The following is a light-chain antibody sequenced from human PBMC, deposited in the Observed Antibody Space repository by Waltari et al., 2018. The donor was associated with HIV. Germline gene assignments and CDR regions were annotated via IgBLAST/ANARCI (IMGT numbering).Light chain of an antibody. V-gene: IGKV1-39*01. CDR2: GAT. J-gene: IGKJ5*01. Sequence: IQMTQSPSSLSAFVGDRVTITCRASQNISNSLNWYQQKPGKAPEVLIYGATNLQSGVPSRFSGSGSGTDFTLTINSLQPGDFVTYSCQQTYTSPRTFGRGTRLDI. CDR1: QNISNS. CDR3: QQTYTSPRT.